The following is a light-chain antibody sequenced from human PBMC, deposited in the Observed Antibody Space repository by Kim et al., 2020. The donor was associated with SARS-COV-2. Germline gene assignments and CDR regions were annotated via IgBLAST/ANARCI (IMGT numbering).Light chain of an antibody. CDR2: LNSDGSH. V-gene: IGLV4-69*01. CDR3: QTWGTGIRV. J-gene: IGLJ3*02. Sequence: ASVKLTCTLSRGHSSYAMEWNQQQPEKGPRYLMKLNSDGSHSKGDGIPDRFSGSSSGAERYLTNSSLQSEDEADYYCQTWGTGIRVFGGGTQLTVL. CDR1: RGHSSYA.